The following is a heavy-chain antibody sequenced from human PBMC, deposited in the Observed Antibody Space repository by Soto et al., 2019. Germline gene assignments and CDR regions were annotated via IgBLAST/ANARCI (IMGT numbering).Heavy chain of an antibody. Sequence: SETLSLNCTVSGGSIYRSGYYWGWIRQPPGRGLEWIGNIDYNGVTYSNPSLKSRVTISRDTSKNQFSLKLTSVTAADTALYYCGKVLVGATGHTDSDSWGPGTLVTVSS. D-gene: IGHD2-15*01. J-gene: IGHJ4*02. V-gene: IGHV4-39*01. CDR3: GKVLVGATGHTDSDS. CDR2: IDYNGVT. CDR1: GGSIYRSGYY.